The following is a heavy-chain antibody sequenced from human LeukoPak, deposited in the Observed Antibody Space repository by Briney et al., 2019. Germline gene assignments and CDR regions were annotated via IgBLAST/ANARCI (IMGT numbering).Heavy chain of an antibody. CDR1: GGSISSGGYY. CDR2: IYYSGST. V-gene: IGHV4-31*03. CDR3: ARDIYYYGSGSYLYHGMDV. D-gene: IGHD3-10*01. J-gene: IGHJ6*02. Sequence: SQTLSLTCTVSGGSISSGGYYWSWLRQHPGKGLEWIGYIYYSGSTYYHPSLKSRVTISVDTSKNQFSLKLSSVTAADTAVYYCARDIYYYGSGSYLYHGMDVWGQGTTVTVSS.